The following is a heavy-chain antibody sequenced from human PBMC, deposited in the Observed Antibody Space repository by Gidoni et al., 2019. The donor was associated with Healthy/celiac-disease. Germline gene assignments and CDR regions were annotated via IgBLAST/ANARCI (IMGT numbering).Heavy chain of an antibody. Sequence: EVQLVESGGGLIQPGGSLRLSCAASGFTVSSNYMSWVRQAPGKGLEWVSVIYSGGSTYYADSVKGRFTISRDNSKNTLYLQMNSLRAEDTAVYYCARATGRDYYYGMDVWGQGTTVTVSS. CDR2: IYSGGST. D-gene: IGHD3-10*01. CDR1: GFTVSSNY. J-gene: IGHJ6*02. V-gene: IGHV3-53*01. CDR3: ARATGRDYYYGMDV.